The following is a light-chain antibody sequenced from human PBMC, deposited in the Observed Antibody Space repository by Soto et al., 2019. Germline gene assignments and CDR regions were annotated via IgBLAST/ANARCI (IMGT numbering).Light chain of an antibody. CDR2: DAS. Sequence: EVVLTQSPGTLSLSPGERVTLSCRASQTVTNDYLAWYQQKDGQAPRLLIYDASTRATGVPDRFSGSGSGPEYTLTITRLEPDDFAVYSCQQYGFSPISFGQGTRLEI. CDR3: QQYGFSPIS. V-gene: IGKV3-20*01. J-gene: IGKJ5*01. CDR1: QTVTNDY.